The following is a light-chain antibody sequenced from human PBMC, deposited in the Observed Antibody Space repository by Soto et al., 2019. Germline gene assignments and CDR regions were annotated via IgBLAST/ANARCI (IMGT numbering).Light chain of an antibody. CDR2: EVS. J-gene: IGLJ1*01. CDR3: SSYTRSSTSYV. CDR1: SSDVGGYNY. V-gene: IGLV2-14*01. Sequence: QSALTQPASVSGSPGQSITISCTGTSSDVGGYNYVSWYQQHPGKAPNLMIYEVSNRPSRVSNRFSGSKSGNTASLTISGLQAEDEADYYCSSYTRSSTSYVFGTGTKVTVL.